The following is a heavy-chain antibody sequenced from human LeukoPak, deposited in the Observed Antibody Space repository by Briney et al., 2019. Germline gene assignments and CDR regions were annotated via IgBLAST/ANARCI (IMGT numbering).Heavy chain of an antibody. CDR2: INWNGAST. Sequence: PGGSLRLSCAASGFSFDDLGMTWVRQVLGKGLEWVAGINWNGASTGYADSVRGRFTISRDNAKNSLYLQMNSLRAEDTALYYCARAVCPTIKFCDSSYFMDVWGKGTTVNVS. V-gene: IGHV3-20*04. CDR3: ARAVCPTIKFCDSSYFMDV. CDR1: GFSFDDLG. D-gene: IGHD6-6*01. J-gene: IGHJ6*03.